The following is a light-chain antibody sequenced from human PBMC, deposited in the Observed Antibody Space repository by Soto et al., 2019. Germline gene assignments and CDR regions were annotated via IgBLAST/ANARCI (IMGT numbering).Light chain of an antibody. V-gene: IGKV1-5*01. CDR1: QSISSW. CDR3: QQLTRYPST. CDR2: DAS. Sequence: QVTQSASTLSATAGDRVTITCRASQSISSWLAWYQHKPVKAPKLLIYDASNLDSGVPSRFSGSGSGTDFTLTISGLQPEDFATYYCQQLTRYPSTFAGGTKVDI. J-gene: IGKJ4*01.